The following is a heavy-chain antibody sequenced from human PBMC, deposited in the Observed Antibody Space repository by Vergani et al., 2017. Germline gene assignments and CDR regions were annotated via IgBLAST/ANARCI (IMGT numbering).Heavy chain of an antibody. Sequence: QVQLVQSGAEVKKPGASVKVSCKASGYTFTSYGISWVRQAPGQGLEWMGWISAYNGNTNYAQELQGRFTRTTGTSTSAAYMERRGLRSDDTAVYYCARDREITMIVVVITENYYCGMDVWGQGTTVTVSS. D-gene: IGHD3-22*01. CDR1: GYTFTSYG. CDR2: ISAYNGNT. CDR3: ARDREITMIVVVITENYYCGMDV. J-gene: IGHJ6*02. V-gene: IGHV1-18*04.